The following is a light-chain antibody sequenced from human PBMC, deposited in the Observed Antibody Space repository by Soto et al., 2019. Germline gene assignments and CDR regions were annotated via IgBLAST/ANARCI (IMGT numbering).Light chain of an antibody. V-gene: IGLV2-14*03. CDR2: DVA. J-gene: IGLJ1*01. CDR3: VSYTSSTTYV. Sequence: QSVLTQPASVSDSPGQSITISCTGTSSDVGGSNFVSWYQQHPGKPPKLIIYDVANRPSGVSNRFSGSKSGSTASRIISRLQTEDEADYYCVSYTSSTTYVFGTGTKVTVL. CDR1: SSDVGGSNF.